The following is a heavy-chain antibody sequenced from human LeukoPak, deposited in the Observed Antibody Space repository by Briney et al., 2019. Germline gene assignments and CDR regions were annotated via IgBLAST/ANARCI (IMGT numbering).Heavy chain of an antibody. J-gene: IGHJ4*02. D-gene: IGHD1-26*01. CDR1: GVSFSGYA. CDR2: IKYDASDE. CDR3: ARGQSVGWEIGVCDF. V-gene: IGHV3-33*01. Sequence: GGSLRLSCAVSGVSFSGYAMHWVRQAPGKGLEWVSLIKYDASDEYYADAVKGRFTISRDVSRNTLYLQMNSLRAEDTAVYYCARGQSVGWEIGVCDFWGQGSLVTVAS.